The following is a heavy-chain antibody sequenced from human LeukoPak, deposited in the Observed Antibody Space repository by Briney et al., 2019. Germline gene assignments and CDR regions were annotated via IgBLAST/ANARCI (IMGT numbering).Heavy chain of an antibody. J-gene: IGHJ4*02. CDR2: VFYNGAT. V-gene: IGHV4-59*08. D-gene: IGHD3-22*01. CDR3: ARQPSGFYEKSGYYPYYFDY. CDR1: GGSISGYY. Sequence: PSETLSLTCSVSGGSISGYYWSWVRQPPGKGLEWIGYVFYNGATKYDPSLKSRVTISLDTSKNQFSLNLRSVTAADTAVYYCARQPSGFYEKSGYYPYYFDYWGQGALVTVSS.